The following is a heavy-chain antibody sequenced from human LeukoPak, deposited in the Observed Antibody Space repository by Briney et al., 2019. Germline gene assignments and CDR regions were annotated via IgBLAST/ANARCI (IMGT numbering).Heavy chain of an antibody. CDR1: GDSISTSSYY. CDR3: ARSYYYDYRQIDY. D-gene: IGHD3-22*01. CDR2: IYYSGST. V-gene: IGHV4-39*01. Sequence: SETLSLTCTVSGDSISTSSYYWGWLRQPPGKGLEWLGSIYYSGSTYYNPSLKSRVTISVDTSKNQFSLNMYSVTAADTAVFYCARSYYYDYRQIDYWGQGTLVTVSS. J-gene: IGHJ4*02.